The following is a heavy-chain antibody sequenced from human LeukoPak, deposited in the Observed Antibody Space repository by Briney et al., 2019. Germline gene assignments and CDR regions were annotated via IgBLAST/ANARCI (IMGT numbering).Heavy chain of an antibody. D-gene: IGHD2-2*01. J-gene: IGHJ4*02. CDR1: GDSISSNSYY. CDR3: ARHEGYCSSTSCSYFDY. CDR2: IHYSGNT. Sequence: SETLSLTCSVSGDSISSNSYYWGWIRQPPGKALEWIGSIHYSGNTFYNPSLKSRVTISVDTSKNQFSLKLSSMTAADTALYYCARHEGYCSSTSCSYFDYWGQGTLVTVSS. V-gene: IGHV4-39*01.